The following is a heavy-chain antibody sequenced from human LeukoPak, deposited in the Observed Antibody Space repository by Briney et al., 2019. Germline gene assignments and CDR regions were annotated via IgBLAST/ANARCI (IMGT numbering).Heavy chain of an antibody. D-gene: IGHD2-2*01. CDR2: ISSSSSYI. V-gene: IGHV3-21*01. CDR1: GFTFSSYS. CDR3: ARQEAGYCSSTSCYFWFDP. J-gene: IGHJ5*02. Sequence: GGSLRLSCAASGFTFSSYSMNWVRQAPGKGLEWVSSISSSSSYIYYADSVKGRFTISRDNAKNSLYLQMNSLRAEDTAVYYYARQEAGYCSSTSCYFWFDPWGQGTLVTVSS.